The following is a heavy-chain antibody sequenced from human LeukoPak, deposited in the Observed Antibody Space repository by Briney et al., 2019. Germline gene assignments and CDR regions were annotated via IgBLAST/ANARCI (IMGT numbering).Heavy chain of an antibody. Sequence: SETLSLTCTVSGGSISSYYWSWIRQPPGRGLEWIGYIYYSGSTNYNPSLKSRVTISVDTSKNQFSLKLSSVTAADPAVYYCARATYYYDSSGYNHAFDIWGQGTMVTVSS. D-gene: IGHD3-22*01. CDR2: IYYSGST. V-gene: IGHV4-59*01. CDR3: ARATYYYDSSGYNHAFDI. CDR1: GGSISSYY. J-gene: IGHJ3*02.